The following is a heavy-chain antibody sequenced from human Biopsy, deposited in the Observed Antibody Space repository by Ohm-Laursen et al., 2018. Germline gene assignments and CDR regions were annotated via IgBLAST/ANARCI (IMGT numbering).Heavy chain of an antibody. D-gene: IGHD2-21*02. CDR1: GYTFTDDQ. V-gene: IGHV1-2*06. CDR3: SREQHYYSA. J-gene: IGHJ5*02. CDR2: VNPKKGDT. Sequence: SVKVSCKTTGYTFTDDQIHWVREAPGQGLEWMGLVNPKKGDTRYAQKFQGRVTMTSDGSVATAYMELTGLTSDDTAVYFCSREQHYYSAWGQGTLVTVSS.